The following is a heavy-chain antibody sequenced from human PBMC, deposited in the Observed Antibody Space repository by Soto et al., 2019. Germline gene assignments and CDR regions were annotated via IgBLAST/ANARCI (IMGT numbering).Heavy chain of an antibody. Sequence: ASVKVSCKASGYTFTGYYMHWVRQAPGQGLEWMGWINPNSGGTNYAQKFQGWVTMTRDTSISTAYMELSRLRSDDTAVYYCARENYYDSSGYYYYYYGMDVWGQGTTVTVSS. D-gene: IGHD3-22*01. J-gene: IGHJ6*02. CDR2: INPNSGGT. CDR1: GYTFTGYY. CDR3: ARENYYDSSGYYYYYYGMDV. V-gene: IGHV1-2*04.